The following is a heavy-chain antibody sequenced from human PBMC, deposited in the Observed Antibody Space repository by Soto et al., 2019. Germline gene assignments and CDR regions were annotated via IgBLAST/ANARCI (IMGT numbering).Heavy chain of an antibody. CDR3: ARDPPATRHGMDV. CDR1: GFTVSSNY. CDR2: IYSGGST. Sequence: GGSLRLSCAASGFTVSSNYMSWVRQAPGKGLGRVSVIYSGGSTYYADSVRGRFTISRDNSKNTLYLQMKSLRAEDTAVYYCARDPPATRHGMDVWGQGTTVTVSS. V-gene: IGHV3-53*01. J-gene: IGHJ6*02.